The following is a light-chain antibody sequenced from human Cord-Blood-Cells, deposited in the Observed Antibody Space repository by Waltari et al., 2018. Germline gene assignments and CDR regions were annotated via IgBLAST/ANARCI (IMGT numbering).Light chain of an antibody. CDR2: AAS. V-gene: IGKV1-27*01. CDR1: QCISNY. Sequence: DIQMPQSRSSLSASAGNSVTITCRASQCISNYLAWYQQKPWKVPKILIYAASTLQSGVPSRFSGSGSGTDFTLTISILQPEDVEIYSCQKYNSAPFTFGPGTKVDIK. J-gene: IGKJ3*01. CDR3: QKYNSAPFT.